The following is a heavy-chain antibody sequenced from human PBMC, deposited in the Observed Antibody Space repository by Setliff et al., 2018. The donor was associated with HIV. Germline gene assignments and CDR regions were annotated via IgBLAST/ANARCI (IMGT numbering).Heavy chain of an antibody. Sequence: PSETLSLTCAVHGGPLTDHYWNWIRQSPGKGLEWVSSISSSGTYIYYADSMKGRFTISRDNAKNTLYLQMNSLRAEDTAVYYCAKPEQGDAFDIWGQGTMVTVSS. CDR3: AKPEQGDAFDI. J-gene: IGHJ3*02. CDR1: GGPLTDHY. V-gene: IGHV3-21*01. CDR2: ISSSGTYI. D-gene: IGHD6-13*01.